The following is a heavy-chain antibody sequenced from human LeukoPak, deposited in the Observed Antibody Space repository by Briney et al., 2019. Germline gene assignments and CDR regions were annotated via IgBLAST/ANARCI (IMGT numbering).Heavy chain of an antibody. J-gene: IGHJ5*02. Sequence: SETLSLTCTVSGGPISSSSYYWSWIRQPPGKGLEWIGYIYYSGSTNYNPSLKSRVTISVDTSKNQFSLKLSSVTAADTAVYYCARDNVRRVFDPWGQGTLVTVSS. D-gene: IGHD6-13*01. V-gene: IGHV4-61*01. CDR2: IYYSGST. CDR1: GGPISSSSYY. CDR3: ARDNVRRVFDP.